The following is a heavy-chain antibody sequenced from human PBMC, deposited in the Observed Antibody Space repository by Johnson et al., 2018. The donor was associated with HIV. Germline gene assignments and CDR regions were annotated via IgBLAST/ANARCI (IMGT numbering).Heavy chain of an antibody. CDR2: IWFDGSNK. D-gene: IGHD3-10*01. CDR1: GFTFDDYT. CDR3: AKEGITMEVDI. Sequence: QVQLVESGGVVVQPGGSLRLSCAASGFTFDDYTMHWVRQAPGKGLEWVAVIWFDGSNKYYADSVKGRFTISRDNSKNTLYLQMDSLRAEDTAVYYCAKEGITMEVDIWGQGTTVTVSS. J-gene: IGHJ3*02. V-gene: IGHV3-33*06.